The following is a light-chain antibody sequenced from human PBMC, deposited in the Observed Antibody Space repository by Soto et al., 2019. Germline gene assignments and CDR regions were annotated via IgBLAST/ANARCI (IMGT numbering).Light chain of an antibody. Sequence: LTQSPSTLSLSPGEGVTLSCRASQSVTVNSLAWYQQKPGQAPRLLIYAASTRAAAVPDRFTGSGSGTDFALTISRLEPEDFGAYYCQQYGDSPLTSGPGTKVDIK. CDR1: QSVTVNS. CDR3: QQYGDSPLT. V-gene: IGKV3-20*01. CDR2: AAS. J-gene: IGKJ3*01.